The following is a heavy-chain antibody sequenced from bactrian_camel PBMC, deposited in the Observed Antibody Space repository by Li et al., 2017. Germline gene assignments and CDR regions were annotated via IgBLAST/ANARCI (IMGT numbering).Heavy chain of an antibody. D-gene: IGHD7*01. Sequence: QLVESGGGAVQTGGSLRLTCTAVGLTFEGGNQGWYRETPGNEFELVSSIAPDGSRWYADSVQGRFTISRDNAKNTLYLQLNSLKTEDTAMYYCGRGYGGGFDRGQGTQVTVS. J-gene: IGHJ4*01. V-gene: IGHV3-1*01. CDR1: GLTFEGGN. CDR2: IAPDGSR.